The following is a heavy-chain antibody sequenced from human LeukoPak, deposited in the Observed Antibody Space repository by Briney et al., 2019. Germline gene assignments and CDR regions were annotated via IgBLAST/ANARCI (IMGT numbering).Heavy chain of an antibody. Sequence: PSQTLSLTCTVSGGSLSSGDYYWTWNRQPPGKGLEWIGYVYYLGSTFYNPSLKSRVTISLDTSKNQFSLKLSSVTAADTAVYYCARAGEGYMDVWGKGTTVTVSS. CDR2: VYYLGST. CDR3: ARAGEGYMDV. D-gene: IGHD6-19*01. CDR1: GGSLSSGDYY. J-gene: IGHJ6*03. V-gene: IGHV4-30-4*08.